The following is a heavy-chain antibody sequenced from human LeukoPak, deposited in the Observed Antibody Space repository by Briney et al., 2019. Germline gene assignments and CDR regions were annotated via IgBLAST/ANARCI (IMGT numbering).Heavy chain of an antibody. J-gene: IGHJ6*02. V-gene: IGHV1-69*13. CDR3: ASAIDYGDYGDNYYGMDV. D-gene: IGHD4-17*01. CDR2: IIPIFGTA. CDR1: GGTFSIYA. Sequence: VASVNVSCKASGGTFSIYAISWVRQAPGQGLEWMGGIIPIFGTANYAQKFQGRVTITADESTSTAYMELSSLRSEDTAVYYCASAIDYGDYGDNYYGMDVWGQGTTVTVSS.